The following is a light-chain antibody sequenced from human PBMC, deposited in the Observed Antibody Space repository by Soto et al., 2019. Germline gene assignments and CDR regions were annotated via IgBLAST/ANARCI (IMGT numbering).Light chain of an antibody. CDR3: QQYESYSWT. CDR1: QSIKTW. J-gene: IGKJ1*01. Sequence: DIQMTKSPSALSASEGDRVTITCLASQSIKTWLAWYQRKPGRAPNLLIYDASSLQSGVPSRFSGSGSGTEFTLTISSLQPDDSATYYCQQYESYSWTFGQGTKV. V-gene: IGKV1-5*01. CDR2: DAS.